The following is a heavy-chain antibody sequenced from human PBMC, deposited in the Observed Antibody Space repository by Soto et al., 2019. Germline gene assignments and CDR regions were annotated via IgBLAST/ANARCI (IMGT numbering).Heavy chain of an antibody. J-gene: IGHJ4*02. CDR3: ASLVVGGITMIVVAKRWDY. V-gene: IGHV4-34*01. Sequence: QVQLQQWGAGLLKPSETLSLTCAVYGGSFSGYYWSWIRQPPGKGLEWIGEINHSGSTNYNPSLKSRVAISVDTSKNQFSLKLSSVTAADTAVYYCASLVVGGITMIVVAKRWDYWGQGTLVTVSS. CDR1: GGSFSGYY. CDR2: INHSGST. D-gene: IGHD3-22*01.